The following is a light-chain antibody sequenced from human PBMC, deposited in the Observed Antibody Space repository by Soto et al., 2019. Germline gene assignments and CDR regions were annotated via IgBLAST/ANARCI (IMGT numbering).Light chain of an antibody. CDR2: DAS. CDR1: QSISNY. J-gene: IGKJ1*01. CDR3: QQSYTTPPWT. Sequence: DIQMTQSPSSLSASVGDRVTITCRASQSISNYLNWYQQKPGKAPKVLIYDASSLQGGVPSRFSGSGSGTDFTLTISSLQPEDFATYYCQQSYTTPPWTFGQGTKVDTK. V-gene: IGKV1-39*01.